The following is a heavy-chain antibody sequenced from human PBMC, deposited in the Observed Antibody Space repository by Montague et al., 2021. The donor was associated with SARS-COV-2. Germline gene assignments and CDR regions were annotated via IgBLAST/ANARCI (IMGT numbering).Heavy chain of an antibody. Sequence: SETLSLTCAVYTESFNGYYWTWIRQPPGKGLEWIGEISHPGSTKYNPSLKSRVTISVDTYRKQVSLRLTSVTAADTATYYCARGVYNRVIFIVSPRYYWFDPWGQGTLVTVSS. J-gene: IGHJ5*02. V-gene: IGHV4-34*01. CDR3: ARGVYNRVIFIVSPRYYWFDP. D-gene: IGHD3-9*01. CDR1: TESFNGYY. CDR2: ISHPGST.